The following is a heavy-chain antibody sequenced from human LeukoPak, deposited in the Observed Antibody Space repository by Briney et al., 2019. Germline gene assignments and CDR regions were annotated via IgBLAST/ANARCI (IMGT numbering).Heavy chain of an antibody. V-gene: IGHV1-69*04. J-gene: IGHJ6*02. CDR3: ARDLGDYYYYGMDV. CDR1: GGTFSSYA. Sequence: SVKVSCKASGGTFSSYAISWVRQAPGQGLEWMGRIIPIFGIANYAQKFQGRVTITADKSTSTAYMELSSLRSEDTAVCYCARDLGDYYYYGMDVWGQGTTVTVSS. CDR2: IIPIFGIA. D-gene: IGHD7-27*01.